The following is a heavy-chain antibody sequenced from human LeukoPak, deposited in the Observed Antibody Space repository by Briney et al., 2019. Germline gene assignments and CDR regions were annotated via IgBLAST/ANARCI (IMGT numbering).Heavy chain of an antibody. Sequence: SETLSLTCTVSGGSISSSSYYWGWIRQPPGKGLEWIGSIYYSGSTYYSPSLKSRVTISVDTSKNQFSLKLSSVTAADTAVYYCARHLTYYYDSSGYYLDYWGQGTLVTVSS. CDR2: IYYSGST. V-gene: IGHV4-39*01. CDR3: ARHLTYYYDSSGYYLDY. CDR1: GGSISSSSYY. J-gene: IGHJ4*02. D-gene: IGHD3-22*01.